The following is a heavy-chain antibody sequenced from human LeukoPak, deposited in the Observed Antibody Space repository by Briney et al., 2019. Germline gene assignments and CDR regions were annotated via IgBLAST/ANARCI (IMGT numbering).Heavy chain of an antibody. J-gene: IGHJ4*02. CDR2: IYTSGST. V-gene: IGHV4-4*07. CDR1: GGSISSYY. Sequence: ETLSLTCTVSGGSISSYYWSWIRQPAGKGLEWIGCIYTSGSTNYNPSLKSRVTMSVDTSKNQFSLKLSSVTAADTAVYYCARDRPYYDFWSGDIGDYWGQGTLVTVSS. D-gene: IGHD3-3*01. CDR3: ARDRPYYDFWSGDIGDY.